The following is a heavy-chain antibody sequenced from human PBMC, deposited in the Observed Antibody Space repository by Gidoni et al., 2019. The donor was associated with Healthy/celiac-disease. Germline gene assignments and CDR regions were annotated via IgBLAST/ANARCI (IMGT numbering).Heavy chain of an antibody. V-gene: IGHV4-39*01. D-gene: IGHD3-3*01. Sequence: QLQLQESGPGLVQPSETLSLTCTVSGGSISSSSYYWGWIRQPPGKGLEWIGSIYYSGSTYYNPSLKSRVTISVDTSKNQFSLKLSSVTAADTAVYYCARRIDFWSGYYNDYWGQGTLVTVSS. J-gene: IGHJ4*02. CDR1: GGSISSSSYY. CDR2: IYYSGST. CDR3: ARRIDFWSGYYNDY.